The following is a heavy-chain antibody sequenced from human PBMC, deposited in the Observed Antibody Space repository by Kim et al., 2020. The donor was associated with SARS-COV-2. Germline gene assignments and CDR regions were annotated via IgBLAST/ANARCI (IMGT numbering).Heavy chain of an antibody. CDR3: ARDQRDIVVVVAGDIYYYYYGMDV. CDR2: ISAYNGNT. J-gene: IGHJ6*02. Sequence: ASVKVSCKASGYTFTSYGISWVRQAPGQGLEWMGWISAYNGNTNYAQKLQGRVTMTTDTSTSTAYMELRSLRSDDTAVYYCARDQRDIVVVVAGDIYYYYYGMDVWGQGTTVTVSS. D-gene: IGHD2-15*01. V-gene: IGHV1-18*01. CDR1: GYTFTSYG.